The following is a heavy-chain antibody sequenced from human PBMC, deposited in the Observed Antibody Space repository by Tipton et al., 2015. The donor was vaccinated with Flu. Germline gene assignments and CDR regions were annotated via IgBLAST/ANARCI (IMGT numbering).Heavy chain of an antibody. D-gene: IGHD4-17*01. CDR1: GFTFSTYG. CDR3: AKQVTNGYNWFDP. J-gene: IGHJ5*02. Sequence: GSLRLSCAASGFTFSTYGMHWVRQAPGKGLEWVAFIHYDGSIKYYADSVKGRFTISRDNSKNTLYLQMNSLWAVDTAVYYCAKQVTNGYNWFDPWGPGTLVTVSS. CDR2: IHYDGSIK. V-gene: IGHV3-30*02.